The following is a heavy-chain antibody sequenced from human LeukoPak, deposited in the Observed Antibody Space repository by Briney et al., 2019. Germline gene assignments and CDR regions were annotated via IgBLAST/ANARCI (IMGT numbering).Heavy chain of an antibody. CDR3: AKGSDIVVVPAAISRANYYYYGMDV. J-gene: IGHJ6*02. Sequence: PGGSLRLSCAASGFTFGNSWMSWVRQAPGKGLEWVSAISGSGGSTYYADSVKGRFTISRDNSKNTLYLQMNSLRAEDTAVYYCAKGSDIVVVPAAISRANYYYYGMDVWGQGTTVTVSS. CDR1: GFTFGNSW. V-gene: IGHV3-23*01. CDR2: ISGSGGST. D-gene: IGHD2-2*01.